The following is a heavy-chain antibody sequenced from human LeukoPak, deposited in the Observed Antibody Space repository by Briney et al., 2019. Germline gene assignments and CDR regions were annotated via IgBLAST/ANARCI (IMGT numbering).Heavy chain of an antibody. J-gene: IGHJ4*02. CDR2: ISWNSGSI. Sequence: PGGSLRLSCKASGFTMSGIHMNWVRQAPGKGLDWVSGISWNSGSIGYADSVKGRFTISRDNAKNSLYLQMNSLRAEDTALYYCAKDSTRMVRGVIGYWGQGTLVTVSS. CDR1: GFTMSGIH. CDR3: AKDSTRMVRGVIGY. V-gene: IGHV3-9*01. D-gene: IGHD3-10*01.